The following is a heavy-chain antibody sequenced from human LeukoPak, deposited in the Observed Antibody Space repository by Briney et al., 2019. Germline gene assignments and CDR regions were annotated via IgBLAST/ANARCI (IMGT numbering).Heavy chain of an antibody. CDR2: ISSSSSYI. J-gene: IGHJ4*02. CDR1: GFTFSSYS. CDR3: ARDFISGYDWGNFDY. Sequence: GGSLRLSCAASGFTFSSYSMNWVRQAPGKGLEWVSSISSSSSYIYYADSVKGRFTISRDNAKNSLYLQMNSLRAEDTAVYYCARDFISGYDWGNFDYWGQGTLVTVSS. V-gene: IGHV3-21*01. D-gene: IGHD5-12*01.